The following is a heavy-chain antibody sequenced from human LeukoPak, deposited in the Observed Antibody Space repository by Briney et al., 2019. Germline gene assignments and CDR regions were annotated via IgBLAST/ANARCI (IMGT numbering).Heavy chain of an antibody. V-gene: IGHV1-2*04. D-gene: IGHD6-13*01. CDR2: INPKSGDT. J-gene: IGHJ1*01. CDR1: GYTFTGYY. Sequence: ASVKVSCKASGYTFTGYYMHWVRQAPGQGLEWMGWINPKSGDTKYAQESQGWVTMTRDTSISTAYIELSRSRSDDTAMYYCARGSPVAAAGTAYFHHWGQGTLVTVSS. CDR3: ARGSPVAAAGTAYFHH.